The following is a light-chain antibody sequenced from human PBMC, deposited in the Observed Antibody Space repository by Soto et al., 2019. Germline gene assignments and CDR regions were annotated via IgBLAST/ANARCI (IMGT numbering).Light chain of an antibody. CDR3: QQYNSYPIT. V-gene: IGKV1-8*01. CDR2: AAS. Sequence: AIRMTQSPSSFSASTGDRVTITCRASQGISSYLAWYQQKPGKAPKLLIYAASTLQSGVPSRFSGSGSGTDFTLTISCLQPEDFGTYYCQQYNSYPITFGQGTRLEIK. CDR1: QGISSY. J-gene: IGKJ5*01.